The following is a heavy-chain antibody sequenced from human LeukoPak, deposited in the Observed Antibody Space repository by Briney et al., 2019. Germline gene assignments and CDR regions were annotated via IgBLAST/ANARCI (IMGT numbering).Heavy chain of an antibody. CDR2: ISSNGGST. Sequence: AGGSLRLSCAASGFTFSSYAMHWVRQAPGKGLEYVSAISSNGGSTYYANSVKGRFTISRDNSKNTLYLQMNSLRAEDTAVYYCASIAIAAPIDYWGQGTLVTVSS. D-gene: IGHD6-13*01. CDR1: GFTFSSYA. CDR3: ASIAIAAPIDY. V-gene: IGHV3-64*01. J-gene: IGHJ4*02.